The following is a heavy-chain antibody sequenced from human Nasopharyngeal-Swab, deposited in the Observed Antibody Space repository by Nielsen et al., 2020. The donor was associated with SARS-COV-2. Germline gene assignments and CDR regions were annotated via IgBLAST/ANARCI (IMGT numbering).Heavy chain of an antibody. Sequence: QTPSLTCAVPGGSLCPHYWGWIRPPPGKGLEWIVEFHHSGSTHYHPSLQSRVTISVDTSKRQFSLKLTSVTAAETSVYYFARGLSGVVPAPILGLGPYYDFYYMDVWGKGTTVTVSS. J-gene: IGHJ6*03. CDR1: GGSLCPHY. CDR3: ARGLSGVVPAPILGLGPYYDFYYMDV. V-gene: IGHV4-34*01. CDR2: FHHSGST. D-gene: IGHD2-2*01.